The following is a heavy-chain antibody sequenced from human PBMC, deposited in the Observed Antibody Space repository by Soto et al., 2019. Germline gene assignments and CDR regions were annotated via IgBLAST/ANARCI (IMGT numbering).Heavy chain of an antibody. CDR1: GGSIRSYY. D-gene: IGHD3-22*01. V-gene: IGHV4-59*08. CDR3: ARSLYDSSGPPQFDY. Sequence: SETLSLTCTVSGGSIRSYYWTWIRQPPGKGLEWIGYIYYSGSTSYNPSLKSRVTISVDTSKNQFSLKLSSVTAADTAVYYCARSLYDSSGPPQFDYWGQGTLVTV. J-gene: IGHJ4*02. CDR2: IYYSGST.